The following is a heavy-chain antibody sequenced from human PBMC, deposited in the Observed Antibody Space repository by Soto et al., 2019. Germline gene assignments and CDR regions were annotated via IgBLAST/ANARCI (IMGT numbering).Heavy chain of an antibody. V-gene: IGHV4-59*01. CDR1: GGSISSYY. J-gene: IGHJ4*02. CDR2: IYYSGST. D-gene: IGHD1-26*01. Sequence: ASETLSLTCTVSGGSISSYYWSWIRQPPGKGLEWIGYIYYSGSTNYNPSLKSRVTISVDTSKNQFSLKLSSVTAADTAVYYCARYPGLGAITFFDYWGQGTLVPSPQ. CDR3: ARYPGLGAITFFDY.